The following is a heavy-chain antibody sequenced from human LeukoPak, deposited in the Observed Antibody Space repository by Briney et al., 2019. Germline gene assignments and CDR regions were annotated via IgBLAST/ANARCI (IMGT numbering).Heavy chain of an antibody. D-gene: IGHD3-3*01. CDR3: ARAPSSEYYDFWSASAYYGMDV. Sequence: SETLSLTCTVSGGSISSYYWSWIRQPPGKGLEWLGYIYYSGSTNYNPSLKSRVTISVDTSKNQFSLKLSSVTAADTAVYYCARAPSSEYYDFWSASAYYGMDVWGQGTTVTVSS. CDR1: GGSISSYY. J-gene: IGHJ6*02. V-gene: IGHV4-59*01. CDR2: IYYSGST.